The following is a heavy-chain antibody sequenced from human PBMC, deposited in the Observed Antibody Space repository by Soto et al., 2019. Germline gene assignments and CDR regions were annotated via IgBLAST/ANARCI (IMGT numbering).Heavy chain of an antibody. Sequence: SETLSLTCTVSGGSMSSYYWTWIRQPAGKGLEWIGRVYSSGGTHYNPSLKGRVTISLDTSKNQFSLRLLSVTDADTAVYYCARGQRFSDWFDPWGQGTLVTVSS. CDR2: VYSSGGT. J-gene: IGHJ5*02. CDR1: GGSMSSYY. V-gene: IGHV4-4*07. CDR3: ARGQRFSDWFDP. D-gene: IGHD3-3*01.